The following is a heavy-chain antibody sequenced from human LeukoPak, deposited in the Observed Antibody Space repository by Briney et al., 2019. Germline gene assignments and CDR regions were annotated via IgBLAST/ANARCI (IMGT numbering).Heavy chain of an antibody. Sequence: GESLKISCKGSGYSFTSYWIGWVRQMPGKGLECMGIVYSGDSDTRYSPSFQGQVTISADKSISTAYLQWSSLKASDTAMYYCARLFTGPSELAAAGTLDYWGQGTLVTVSS. J-gene: IGHJ4*02. CDR2: VYSGDSDT. V-gene: IGHV5-51*01. D-gene: IGHD6-13*01. CDR1: GYSFTSYW. CDR3: ARLFTGPSELAAAGTLDY.